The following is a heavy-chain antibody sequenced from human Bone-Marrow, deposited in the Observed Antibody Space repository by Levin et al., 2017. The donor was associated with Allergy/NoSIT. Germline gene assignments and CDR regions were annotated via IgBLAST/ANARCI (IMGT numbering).Heavy chain of an antibody. Sequence: LSLTCAASGFNFDDYGMSWVRQVPGKGLEWVSGISYNSYNKAYADSVKGRFTISRDNTKNSLYLQMSSLRVEDTALYYCAKDIGFASNDPRHALDFWGQGTMVTVSS. V-gene: IGHV3-9*01. CDR1: GFNFDDYG. J-gene: IGHJ3*01. CDR3: AKDIGFASNDPRHALDF. CDR2: ISYNSYNK. D-gene: IGHD4-11*01.